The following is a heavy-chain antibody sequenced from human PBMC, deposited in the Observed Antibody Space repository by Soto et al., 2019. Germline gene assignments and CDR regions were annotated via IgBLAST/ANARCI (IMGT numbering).Heavy chain of an antibody. CDR2: IYYSGST. J-gene: IGHJ4*02. CDR3: ARVGDFWSGYYEYYFDY. Sequence: SETLSLTCTVSGGSVSSGSYYWSWIRQPPGKGLEWIGYIYYSGSTNYNPSLKSRVTISVDTSKNQLSLKLSSVTAADTAVYYCARVGDFWSGYYEYYFDYWGQGTLVTVSS. V-gene: IGHV4-61*01. CDR1: GGSVSSGSYY. D-gene: IGHD3-3*01.